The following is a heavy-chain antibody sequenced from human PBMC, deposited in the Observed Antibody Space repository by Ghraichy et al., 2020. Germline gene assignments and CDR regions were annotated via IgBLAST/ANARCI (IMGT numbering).Heavy chain of an antibody. CDR2: IKHDGSDK. V-gene: IGHV3-7*03. Sequence: GGSLRLSCAASGFTFSSYWMSWVRQAPGKGLEWVANIKHDGSDKYYVDSVRGRFTISRDNVNNSVYLQMNSLRAEDTAFYYCARDRRYDILTGYYKKWYFDLWGRGTLVTVSS. CDR3: ARDRRYDILTGYYKKWYFDL. J-gene: IGHJ2*01. D-gene: IGHD3-9*01. CDR1: GFTFSSYW.